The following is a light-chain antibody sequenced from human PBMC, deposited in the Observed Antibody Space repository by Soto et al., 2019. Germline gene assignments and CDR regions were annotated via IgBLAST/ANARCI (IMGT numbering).Light chain of an antibody. CDR1: QDISNY. V-gene: IGKV1-33*01. J-gene: IGKJ1*01. CDR3: QQYDNLPRT. CDR2: DAS. Sequence: DIQMTQSPSSLSASVGDRVTITCQASQDISNYVNWYKQKPGKAPKLLIYDASNLETGVPSRFSGSGSGTYFTFTISSLKPEDIATYYCQQYDNLPRTFGQGTKVDIK.